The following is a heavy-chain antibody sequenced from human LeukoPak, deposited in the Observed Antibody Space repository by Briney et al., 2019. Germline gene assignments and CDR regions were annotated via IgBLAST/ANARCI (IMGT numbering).Heavy chain of an antibody. CDR3: ASPTGGSGSTPN. V-gene: IGHV1-69*04. Sequence: ASVKVSFKASGGTFSSYAISWVRQAGGQGLDWMGRIIPILGIANYAQKFQGRVRITADKSTSTAYMELSRLRSEDTAVYYCASPTGGSGSTPNWCQGTLVTVSS. CDR2: IIPILGIA. CDR1: GGTFSSYA. J-gene: IGHJ4*02. D-gene: IGHD3-10*01.